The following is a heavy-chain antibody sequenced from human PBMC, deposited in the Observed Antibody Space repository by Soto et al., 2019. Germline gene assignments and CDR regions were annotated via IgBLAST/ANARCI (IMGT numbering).Heavy chain of an antibody. CDR1: GTSVSSTFW. CDR2: IHHTGNP. V-gene: IGHV4-4*02. D-gene: IGHD3-10*01. CDR3: ARRHGIDIDAYY. Sequence: SETLSLSCAVSGTSVSSTFWWTWVRQAPGKGLEWIGEIHHTGNPKYNPSLKSRVTISVDTSKNQFSLRLSSVTAADTAVYFCARRHGIDIDAYYWGQGILVT. J-gene: IGHJ4*02.